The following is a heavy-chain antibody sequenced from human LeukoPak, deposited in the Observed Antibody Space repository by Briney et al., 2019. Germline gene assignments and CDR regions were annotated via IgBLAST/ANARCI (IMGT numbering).Heavy chain of an antibody. CDR3: ARHRSIAARPPYYYYYYGMDV. CDR2: IYPGDSDT. Sequence: GESLKISCKGSGHSFTSYWIGWVRQMPGKGLEWMGIIYPGDSDTRYSPPFQGQVTISADKSISTAYLQWSSLKASDTAMYYCARHRSIAARPPYYYYYYGMDVWGQGTTVTVSS. J-gene: IGHJ6*02. V-gene: IGHV5-51*01. CDR1: GHSFTSYW. D-gene: IGHD6-6*01.